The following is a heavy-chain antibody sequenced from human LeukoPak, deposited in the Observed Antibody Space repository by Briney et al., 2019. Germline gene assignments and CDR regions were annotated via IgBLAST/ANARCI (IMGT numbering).Heavy chain of an antibody. CDR3: TRDPDGSSRLDY. CDR1: GFTFGDYA. CDR2: IRSKAYGGTT. Sequence: GGSLRLSCTASGFTFGDYAMSWVRQAPGKGLEGVGFIRSKAYGGTTEYAASVKGRFTISRDDSKSIAYLQMNSLKTEDTAVYYCTRDPDGSSRLDYWGQGTLVTISS. D-gene: IGHD6-6*01. J-gene: IGHJ4*02. V-gene: IGHV3-49*04.